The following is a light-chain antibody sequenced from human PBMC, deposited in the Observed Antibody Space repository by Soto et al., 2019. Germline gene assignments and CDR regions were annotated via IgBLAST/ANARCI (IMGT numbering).Light chain of an antibody. V-gene: IGKV1-39*01. CDR1: QSISSF. Sequence: TQSPSSLSSFVGDGVSITCRASQSISSFLNWYQQTPGKAPKLLISGASSLQSGVPPRFRGSGSGTDFTLTISSLQPEDSASYFCQQSYSIPFTFGQGTKVDIK. CDR2: GAS. CDR3: QQSYSIPFT. J-gene: IGKJ2*01.